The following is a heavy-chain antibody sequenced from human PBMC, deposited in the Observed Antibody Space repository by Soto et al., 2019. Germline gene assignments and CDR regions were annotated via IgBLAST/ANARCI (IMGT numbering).Heavy chain of an antibody. Sequence: QVQVQESGPGLVKPSETLSLTCTVSGGSISGGGYYWSWIRLPPGKGLEWIGYTYDSGSTYYNPSLKSRISISVDTSKNQFSLRLTSVTAADTAVYYCAREIIPLTTDWYFDLWGRGTLVTVSS. CDR2: TYDSGST. J-gene: IGHJ2*01. CDR1: GGSISGGGYY. CDR3: AREIIPLTTDWYFDL. D-gene: IGHD4-17*01. V-gene: IGHV4-30-4*01.